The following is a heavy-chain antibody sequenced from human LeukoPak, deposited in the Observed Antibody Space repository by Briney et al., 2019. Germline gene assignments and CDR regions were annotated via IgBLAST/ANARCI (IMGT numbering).Heavy chain of an antibody. V-gene: IGHV3-21*01. CDR2: ISSSSSNI. J-gene: IGHJ4*02. D-gene: IGHD1-7*01. CDR3: ARGPYNWNYINFDY. Sequence: GGSLRLSCAASGFTFSSYGMSWVRQAPGKGLEWVSSISSSSSNIYYADSVKGRFTISRDNAKNSLYLQMNSLRAEDTAVYYCARGPYNWNYINFDYWGQGTLVTVSS. CDR1: GFTFSSYG.